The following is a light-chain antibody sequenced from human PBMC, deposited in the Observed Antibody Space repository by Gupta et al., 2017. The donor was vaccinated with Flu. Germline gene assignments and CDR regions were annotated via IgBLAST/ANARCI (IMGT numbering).Light chain of an antibody. CDR3: QQRDSTLVT. V-gene: IGKV1-39*01. CDR1: HSISSY. Sequence: DIQITQSPSSLSASVGDRVTITCRASHSISSYLNGYQQKPGNAPKLLIYAAASMQSGGPSRCISSGAGTNVIPTTSSLQPEDYATYYCQQRDSTLVTFGRGTKVEIK. J-gene: IGKJ4*01. CDR2: AAA.